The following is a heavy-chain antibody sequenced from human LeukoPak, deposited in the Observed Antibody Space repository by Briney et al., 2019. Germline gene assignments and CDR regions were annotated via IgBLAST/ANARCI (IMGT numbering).Heavy chain of an antibody. V-gene: IGHV4-4*07. CDR2: IHPSGST. CDR1: GDSISSYY. CDR3: ARGPPPDFDY. Sequence: PSETLSLTCTVSGDSISSYYWSWIRQPAGKGLEWIGRIHPSGSTNYNPSLKSRVTLSVDMSKNQFSLKLSSVTAADTAVYYCARGPPPDFDYWGRGTLVTVSS. J-gene: IGHJ4*02.